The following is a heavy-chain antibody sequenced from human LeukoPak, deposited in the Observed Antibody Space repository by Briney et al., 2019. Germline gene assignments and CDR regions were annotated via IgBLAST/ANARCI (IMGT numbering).Heavy chain of an antibody. J-gene: IGHJ4*02. V-gene: IGHV3-21*04. CDR1: GFTFSNYN. CDR3: AKSYGGNSIFDY. Sequence: GGSLRLSCAASGFTFSNYNMNWVRQTPGKGLEWVSSITRGSIYTFYADSVKGRFTISRDDAKNSLSLQMNSLRAEDTAVYYCAKSYGGNSIFDYWGQGTLVTVSS. CDR2: ITRGSIYT. D-gene: IGHD4-23*01.